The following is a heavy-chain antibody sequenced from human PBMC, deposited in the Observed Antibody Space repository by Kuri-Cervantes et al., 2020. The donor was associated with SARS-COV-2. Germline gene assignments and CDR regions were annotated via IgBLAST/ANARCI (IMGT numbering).Heavy chain of an antibody. Sequence: SETLSLTCTVSGGSISSSSYYWGWIRQPPGKGLEWIGSIYYSGSTYYNPSLKSRVTISVDTSKNQFSLKLSSVTAADTAVYYCARLSGFRSGHNWFDPWGQGTLVTVSS. J-gene: IGHJ5*02. V-gene: IGHV4-39*01. CDR1: GGSISSSSYY. CDR2: IYYSGST. CDR3: ARLSGFRSGHNWFDP. D-gene: IGHD5-18*01.